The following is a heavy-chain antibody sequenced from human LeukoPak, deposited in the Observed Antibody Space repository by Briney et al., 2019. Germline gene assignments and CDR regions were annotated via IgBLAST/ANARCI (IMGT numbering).Heavy chain of an antibody. J-gene: IGHJ4*02. V-gene: IGHV4-59*01. D-gene: IGHD5-24*01. CDR2: IYYSGST. Sequence: SETLSLTCTVSGGSISSYYWSWIRQPPGKGLEWIGYIYYSGSTNYNPSLKSRVTISVDTSKNQFSLKLSSVTAADTAVYYCAREAEMATGGEFDYWGQGTLVTVSS. CDR3: AREAEMATGGEFDY. CDR1: GGSISSYY.